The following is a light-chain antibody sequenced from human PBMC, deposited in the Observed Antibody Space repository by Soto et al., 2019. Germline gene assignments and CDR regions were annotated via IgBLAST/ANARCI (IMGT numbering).Light chain of an antibody. CDR2: KAS. CDR1: QTISSW. CDR3: QHYKTYPWT. J-gene: IGKJ1*01. V-gene: IGKV1-5*03. Sequence: DIQMTQSPSTLSGSVGDRVTITCRASQTISSWLAWYQQKPGKAPKLLIYKASTLKSGVPSRFSGSGSGTEFTLTISSLQPDDFATYYCQHYKTYPWTFGQGTKVDIK.